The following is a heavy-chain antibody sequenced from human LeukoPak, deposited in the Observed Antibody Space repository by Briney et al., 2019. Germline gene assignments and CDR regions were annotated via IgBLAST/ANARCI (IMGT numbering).Heavy chain of an antibody. Sequence: SETLSLTCAVSGGSISSSDWWSWVRQPPGKGLEWIGEIYHGGSTNYNPSLKSRVTISVDTSKNQFSLKLSSVIAADTAVYYCARVSWFPGTSYYYMDVWGKGTTVTVSS. V-gene: IGHV4-4*02. CDR1: GGSISSSDW. CDR2: IYHGGST. J-gene: IGHJ6*03. D-gene: IGHD1-1*01. CDR3: ARVSWFPGTSYYYMDV.